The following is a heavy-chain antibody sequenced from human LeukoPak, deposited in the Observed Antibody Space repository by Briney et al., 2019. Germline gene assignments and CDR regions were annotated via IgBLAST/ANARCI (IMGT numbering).Heavy chain of an antibody. Sequence: GGSLRLSCAASGFTFSSYWMSWVRQAPGKGLEWVANIKQDGSEKYYVDSVKGRLTISRDNAKNTLYLQMNSLRAEDTAVYFCAKDLSYYYDSSGPSWFDPWGQGTLVTVSS. J-gene: IGHJ5*02. CDR3: AKDLSYYYDSSGPSWFDP. CDR1: GFTFSSYW. D-gene: IGHD3-22*01. CDR2: IKQDGSEK. V-gene: IGHV3-7*03.